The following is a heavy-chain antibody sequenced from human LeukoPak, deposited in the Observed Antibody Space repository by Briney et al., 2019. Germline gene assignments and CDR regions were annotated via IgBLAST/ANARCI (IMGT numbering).Heavy chain of an antibody. V-gene: IGHV3-66*01. Sequence: GGSLRLSCAASGFTVSSNYMSWVRQAPGKGLEWVSVIYSGGSTYYADSVKGRFTISRDNSKNMLYLQMNSLRAEDTAVYYCARAPGGYCSSTSCYGYWGQGTLVTVSS. CDR3: ARAPGGYCSSTSCYGY. CDR1: GFTVSSNY. D-gene: IGHD2-2*01. J-gene: IGHJ4*02. CDR2: IYSGGST.